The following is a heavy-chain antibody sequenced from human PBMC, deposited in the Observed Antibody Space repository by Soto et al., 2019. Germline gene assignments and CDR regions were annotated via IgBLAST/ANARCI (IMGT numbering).Heavy chain of an antibody. CDR2: INPATGAA. J-gene: IGHJ3*02. Sequence: QLHLVQSGAVVKKPGASVTVSCSASGYPVTAYYMHWVRQAPGRGLEWMGGINPATGAAKYTRTFQGRVTLTRDTSTSTVFMELSRLTSEDTAVFYCARGGGVGVAGSAAFDMWGQGTLVTVSS. D-gene: IGHD3-3*01. CDR3: ARGGGVGVAGSAAFDM. V-gene: IGHV1-2*02. CDR1: GYPVTAYY.